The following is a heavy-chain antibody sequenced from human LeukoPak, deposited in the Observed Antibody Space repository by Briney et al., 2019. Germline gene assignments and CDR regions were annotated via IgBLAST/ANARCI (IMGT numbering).Heavy chain of an antibody. D-gene: IGHD6-13*01. V-gene: IGHV3-23*01. J-gene: IGHJ6*03. CDR1: GFTFSSYA. Sequence: GGSLRLSCAASGFTFSSYAMSWVRQAPGKGLEWVSAISGSGGSTYYADSVKGRSTISRDNSKNTLYLQMNSLRAEDTAVYYCAKDRSSSLYYYCYMDVWGKGTTVTVSS. CDR2: ISGSGGST. CDR3: AKDRSSSLYYYCYMDV.